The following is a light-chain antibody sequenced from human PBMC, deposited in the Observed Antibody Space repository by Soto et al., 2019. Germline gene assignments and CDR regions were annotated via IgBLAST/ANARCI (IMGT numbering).Light chain of an antibody. Sequence: QSVLTQPPSASGTPGQRVTISCSGSSSNIGTNPINWYQQLPGTAPKLLIYNNNQRPSGVPDRFSASKSSTSASLAISGLHCDDAAYYYCEAWDSSIDDAVLGGGTKLTVL. J-gene: IGLJ2*01. CDR2: NNN. CDR1: SSNIGTNP. CDR3: EAWDSSIDDAV. V-gene: IGLV1-44*01.